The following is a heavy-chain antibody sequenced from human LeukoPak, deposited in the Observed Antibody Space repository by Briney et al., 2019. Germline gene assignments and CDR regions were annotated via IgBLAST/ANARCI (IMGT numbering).Heavy chain of an antibody. Sequence: PGGSLRLSCAASGFTFSSYWMHWVRQAPGKGLVWVSRVNSDGTGTTYADSVEGRFTISRDNAKNTVYLQMHSLRAEDTAIYYCIRTLIVACSPYMDVWGKGTTVTVSS. J-gene: IGHJ6*03. D-gene: IGHD3-10*02. CDR2: VNSDGTGT. V-gene: IGHV3-74*01. CDR1: GFTFSSYW. CDR3: IRTLIVACSPYMDV.